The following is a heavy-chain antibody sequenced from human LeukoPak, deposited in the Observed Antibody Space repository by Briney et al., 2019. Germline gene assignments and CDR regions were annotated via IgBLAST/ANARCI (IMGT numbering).Heavy chain of an antibody. Sequence: GGSLRLSCAGSGFSISNYGMNWVRQAPGKGLEWVAIIWNDGSRKYYGDSVKGRFTISRDNSKNTVDLQMNSLRDEDTAVYYCVRVGPGSFNNWALDYWGLGTLVTVSS. CDR3: VRVGPGSFNNWALDY. V-gene: IGHV3-33*08. CDR2: IWNDGSRK. J-gene: IGHJ4*02. CDR1: GFSISNYG. D-gene: IGHD3-10*01.